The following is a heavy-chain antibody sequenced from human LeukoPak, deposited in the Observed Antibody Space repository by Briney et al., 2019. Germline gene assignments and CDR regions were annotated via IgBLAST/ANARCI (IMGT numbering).Heavy chain of an antibody. D-gene: IGHD3-22*01. Sequence: ASVKVSCKASGYTFTSYDINWVRQATGRGLEWMGWMNPNSGNTGYAQKFQGRVTMTRNTSISTAYMELSSLRSEDTAVYYCARGAYYDSSGYYFSSYYYYYMDVWGKGTTVTVSS. J-gene: IGHJ6*03. CDR2: MNPNSGNT. CDR3: ARGAYYDSSGYYFSSYYYYYMDV. V-gene: IGHV1-8*01. CDR1: GYTFTSYD.